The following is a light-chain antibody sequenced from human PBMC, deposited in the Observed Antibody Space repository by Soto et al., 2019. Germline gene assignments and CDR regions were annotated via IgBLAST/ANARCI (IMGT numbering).Light chain of an antibody. CDR2: DDN. V-gene: IGLV1-51*01. CDR3: AAWDDSLTGGV. CDR1: SSNIGGNS. J-gene: IGLJ1*01. Sequence: QSVLTQPPSVSAAPGQKVTISCSGSSSNIGGNSVSWYQQLPGTAPTLLIYDDNKRPSGIPDRFSGSKSGTSASLVISGLQSEDEADYYCAAWDDSLTGGVFGTGTKVTVL.